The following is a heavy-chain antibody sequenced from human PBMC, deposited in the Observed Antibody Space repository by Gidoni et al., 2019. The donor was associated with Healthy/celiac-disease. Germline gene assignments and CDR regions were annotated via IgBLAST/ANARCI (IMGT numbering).Heavy chain of an antibody. D-gene: IGHD3-22*01. CDR1: GFTFSSYS. CDR2: ISSSSSTI. J-gene: IGHJ4*02. Sequence: EVQLVESGGGLVQPGGSLRLSCAASGFTFSSYSMNWVRQAPGKGLEWVSYISSSSSTIYYADSVKGRFTISRDNAKNSLYLQMNSLRAEDTAVYYCARDFYYDSSGYYPFDYWGQGTLVTVSS. CDR3: ARDFYYDSSGYYPFDY. V-gene: IGHV3-48*01.